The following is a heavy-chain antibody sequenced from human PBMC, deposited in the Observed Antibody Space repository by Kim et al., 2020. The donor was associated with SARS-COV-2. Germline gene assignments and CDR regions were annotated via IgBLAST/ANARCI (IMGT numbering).Heavy chain of an antibody. CDR3: AGFDNWNYEPYLPGMGKDAFDI. J-gene: IGHJ3*02. CDR1: GGSISSGDYY. CDR2: IYYSGST. Sequence: SETLSLTCTVSGGSISSGDYYWSWIRQPPGKGLEWIGYIYYSGSTYYNPSLKSRVTISVDTSKNQFSLKLSSVTAADTAVYYCAGFDNWNYEPYLPGMGKDAFDIWGQGTMVTVSS. V-gene: IGHV4-30-4*01. D-gene: IGHD1-7*01.